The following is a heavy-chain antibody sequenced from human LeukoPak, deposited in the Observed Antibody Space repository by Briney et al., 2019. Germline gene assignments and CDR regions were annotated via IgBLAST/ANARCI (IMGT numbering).Heavy chain of an antibody. CDR2: INPNSGGT. CDR3: ARVPLPSLLGYCSVGSCYGPDY. J-gene: IGHJ4*02. V-gene: IGHV1-2*02. Sequence: GASVKVSCKASGYTFTGYYMHLVRQAPAQGLERMGWINPNSGGTNYSQKFQDTVTMTRDTSISTAYMELSRLRSDDTAVYYCARVPLPSLLGYCSVGSCYGPDYGGQGTLVTVSS. CDR1: GYTFTGYY. D-gene: IGHD2-15*01.